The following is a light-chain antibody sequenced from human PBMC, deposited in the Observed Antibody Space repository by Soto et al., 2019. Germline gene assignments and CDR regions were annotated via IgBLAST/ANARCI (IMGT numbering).Light chain of an antibody. CDR3: QQSYTAPQT. CDR1: QSINFY. V-gene: IGKV1-39*01. Sequence: DLQMTQSPSSLSASVGDRVTITCRASQSINFYLNWYQQKPGKAPKLLISDASRLQSGVPSRFSGSGGGTDFTLTISSIRPEDFATFYCQQSYTAPQTFGLGTKVEVK. J-gene: IGKJ1*01. CDR2: DAS.